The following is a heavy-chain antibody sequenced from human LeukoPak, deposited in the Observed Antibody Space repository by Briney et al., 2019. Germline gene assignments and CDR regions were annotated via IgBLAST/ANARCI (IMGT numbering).Heavy chain of an antibody. CDR2: INHSGST. CDR3: ARHRYYFDY. J-gene: IGHJ4*02. CDR1: GGSFSGYY. Sequence: PSETLSLTCAVYGGSFSGYYWSWIRQPPGKGLEWIGEINHSGSTNYNLSLKSRVTISVDTSKNQFSLKLSSVTAADTAVYYCARHRYYFDYWGQGTLVTVSS. V-gene: IGHV4-34*01.